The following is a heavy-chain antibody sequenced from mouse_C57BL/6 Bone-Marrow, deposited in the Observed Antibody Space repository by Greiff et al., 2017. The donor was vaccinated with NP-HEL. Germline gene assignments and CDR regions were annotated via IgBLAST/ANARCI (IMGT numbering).Heavy chain of an antibody. CDR1: GFTFSSYA. CDR2: ISDGGSYT. J-gene: IGHJ2*01. D-gene: IGHD1-1*01. V-gene: IGHV5-4*01. Sequence: EVQLVESGGGLVKPGGSLKLSCAASGFTFSSYAMSWVRQTPETRLEWVATISDGGSYTYYPDNVKGRFTISRDNAKNKLYLQMSQLKSEDTAMYYGARVIITTAPFDYWGQGTTLTVSS. CDR3: ARVIITTAPFDY.